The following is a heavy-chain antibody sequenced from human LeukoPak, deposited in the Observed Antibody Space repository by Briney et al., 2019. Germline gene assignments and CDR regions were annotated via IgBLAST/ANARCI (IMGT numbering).Heavy chain of an antibody. CDR1: GFTFDDYA. J-gene: IGHJ3*02. D-gene: IGHD3-9*01. CDR3: AKDIEFDYYDAFDI. V-gene: IGHV3-9*01. Sequence: GRSLSLSCAASGFTFDDYAMHWVRQAPGKGLEWVSGISWNSGSIGYADSVKGRFTISRDNAKNSLYLQMNSLRAEDTALYYCAKDIEFDYYDAFDIWGQGTMVTVSS. CDR2: ISWNSGSI.